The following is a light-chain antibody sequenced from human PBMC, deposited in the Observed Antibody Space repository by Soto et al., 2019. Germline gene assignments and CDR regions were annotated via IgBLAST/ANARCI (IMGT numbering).Light chain of an antibody. CDR3: SSYARTFL. J-gene: IGLJ3*02. Sequence: QSALTQPASVSGSPGQSITISCAGTTSDVGRYNYVSWYQQHPGTAPKLMIYEVSNRPSGVSNRFSGSKSGNTASLTISGLQAEDEADYYCSSYARTFLFGGGTKLTVL. CDR2: EVS. V-gene: IGLV2-14*01. CDR1: TSDVGRYNY.